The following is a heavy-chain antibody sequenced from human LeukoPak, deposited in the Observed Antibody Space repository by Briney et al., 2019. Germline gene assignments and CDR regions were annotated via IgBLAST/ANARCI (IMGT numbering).Heavy chain of an antibody. Sequence: SVKVSCKASGYTFTSYGISWVRQAPGQGLEWMGWISAYNGNTNYAQKLQGRVTMTTDTSTSTAYMELRSLRSEDTAVYYCARDTLLDDTYYYGSGSYYNAVSDYWGQGTLVTVSS. CDR2: ISAYNGNT. J-gene: IGHJ4*02. CDR1: GYTFTSYG. D-gene: IGHD3-10*01. CDR3: ARDTLLDDTYYYGSGSYYNAVSDY. V-gene: IGHV1-18*01.